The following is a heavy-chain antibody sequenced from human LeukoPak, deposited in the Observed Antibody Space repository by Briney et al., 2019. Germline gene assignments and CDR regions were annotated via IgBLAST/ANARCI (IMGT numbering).Heavy chain of an antibody. Sequence: TLSLTCTVSGGSISSGSYYWSWIRQPAGKGLEWIGRIYTSGSTNYNPSLKSRVTISVDTSKNQFSLKLSSVTAADTAVYYCARDGIPRGYYYYMDVWGKGTTVTISS. CDR1: GGSISSGSYY. CDR3: ARDGIPRGYYYYMDV. V-gene: IGHV4-61*02. CDR2: IYTSGST. D-gene: IGHD2-21*01. J-gene: IGHJ6*03.